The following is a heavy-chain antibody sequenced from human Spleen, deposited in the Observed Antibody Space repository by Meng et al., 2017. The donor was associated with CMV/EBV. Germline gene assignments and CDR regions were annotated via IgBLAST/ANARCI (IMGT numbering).Heavy chain of an antibody. CDR2: IFFDGSAE. CDR1: GFTLSSYG. V-gene: IGHV3-33*01. J-gene: IGHJ3*01. Sequence: GESLKISCVASGFTLSSYGMHWVRQAPGKGLEWVAVIFFDGSAEFYANSVKGRFTISRDTSQNTVYLQMDTLRVEDTAMYYCARVSSAGLALDVWGQGTMVTVSS. CDR3: ARVSSAGLALDV. D-gene: IGHD6-19*01.